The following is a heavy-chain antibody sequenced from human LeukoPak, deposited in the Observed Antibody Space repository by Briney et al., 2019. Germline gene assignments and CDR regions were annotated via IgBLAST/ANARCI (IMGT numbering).Heavy chain of an antibody. CDR2: ISSSGSFI. CDR3: ARRPKTGKNFDY. D-gene: IGHD7-27*01. J-gene: IGHJ4*02. CDR1: GFTFSDYY. Sequence: PGGSLRLSCAASGFTFSDYYMSWIRQAPGKGLEWVSYISSSGSFIYYADSVKGRFTISRDNAKNSLYLQMNSLRAEDTAVYYCARRPKTGKNFDYWGQGTLVTVSS. V-gene: IGHV3-11*04.